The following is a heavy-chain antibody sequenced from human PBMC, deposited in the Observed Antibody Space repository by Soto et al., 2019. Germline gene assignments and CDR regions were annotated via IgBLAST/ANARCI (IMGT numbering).Heavy chain of an antibody. V-gene: IGHV1-3*01. Sequence: QVQLVQSGAEVKKPVASVKVSCKASGYTFTSYAMHWVRQAPGQRLEWMGWINAGNGNTKYSQKFQGRVTITRDTSASTAYMELSSLRSEDTAVYYCARGELVSYDYVWGSHRRYYYYGMDVWGQGTTVTVSS. CDR2: INAGNGNT. CDR1: GYTFTSYA. D-gene: IGHD3-16*02. J-gene: IGHJ6*02. CDR3: ARGELVSYDYVWGSHRRYYYYGMDV.